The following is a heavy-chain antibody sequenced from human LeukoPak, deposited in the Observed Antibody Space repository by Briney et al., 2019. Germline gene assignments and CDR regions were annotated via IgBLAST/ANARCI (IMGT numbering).Heavy chain of an antibody. CDR2: INPNSGGT. Sequence: GASVKVSCKASGYTFTGYYMHWVRQAPGQGLEWMGWINPNSGGTNYAQRFQGRVTMTRDTSISTAYMEPSRLRSDDTAVYYCARGGYSIEYYYYYMDVWGKGTTVTVSS. CDR3: ARGGYSIEYYYYYMDV. J-gene: IGHJ6*03. CDR1: GYTFTGYY. V-gene: IGHV1-2*02. D-gene: IGHD5-18*01.